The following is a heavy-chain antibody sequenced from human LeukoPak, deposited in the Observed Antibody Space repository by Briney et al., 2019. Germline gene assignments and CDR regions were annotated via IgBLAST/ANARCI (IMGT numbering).Heavy chain of an antibody. J-gene: IGHJ6*02. CDR3: ARMLLIVVVPAAIQDYYGMDV. V-gene: IGHV1-18*01. D-gene: IGHD2-2*02. CDR1: GYTFTSYG. Sequence: GASVKVSCKASGYTFTSYGISWVRQAPGQGLEWMGWISAYNGSTNYAQKLQGRVTMTRNTSISTAYMELSSLRSEDTAVYYCARMLLIVVVPAAIQDYYGMDVWGQGTTVTVSS. CDR2: ISAYNGST.